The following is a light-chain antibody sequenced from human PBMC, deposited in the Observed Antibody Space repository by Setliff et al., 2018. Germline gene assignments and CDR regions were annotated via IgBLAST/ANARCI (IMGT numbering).Light chain of an antibody. V-gene: IGLV2-14*03. J-gene: IGLJ1*01. CDR1: SSDVGGYKY. CDR3: NSYTRSDTFV. Sequence: LAQPASVSGSPGQSITISCTGTSSDVGGYKYVSWYQHHPGKAPKVVIYDVNQRPSGVSNRFSGSKSGNTASLSISGLQAEDEADYYCNSYTRSDTFVFGTGAKVTVL. CDR2: DVN.